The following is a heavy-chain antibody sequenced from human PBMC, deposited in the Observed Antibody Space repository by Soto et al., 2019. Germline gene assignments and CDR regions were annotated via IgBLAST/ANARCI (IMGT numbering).Heavy chain of an antibody. Sequence: SETLSLTCAFYGGSFSGYYWSWIRQPPGKGLEWIGEINHSGSTNYNPSLKSRVTISVDTSKNQFSLKLSSVTAADTAVYYCARRGLNSNGLFYYDSWGQGSLVTVS. J-gene: IGHJ4*02. D-gene: IGHD1-20*01. CDR3: ARRGLNSNGLFYYDS. CDR1: GGSFSGYY. CDR2: INHSGST. V-gene: IGHV4-34*01.